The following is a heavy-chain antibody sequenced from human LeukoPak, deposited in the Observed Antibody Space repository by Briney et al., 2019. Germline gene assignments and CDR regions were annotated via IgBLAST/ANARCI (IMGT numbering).Heavy chain of an antibody. CDR3: ARADYGDYGGFDY. D-gene: IGHD4-17*01. CDR1: GYSFTSYW. V-gene: IGHV5-51*01. Sequence: GESLKISCKGSGYSFTSYWIGWVRQMPGKGLEWMGIIYPGDSGSRYSPSFQGQVTISADKSISTAYLHWSSLKASDTAMYYCARADYGDYGGFDYWGQGTLVTVSS. J-gene: IGHJ4*02. CDR2: IYPGDSGS.